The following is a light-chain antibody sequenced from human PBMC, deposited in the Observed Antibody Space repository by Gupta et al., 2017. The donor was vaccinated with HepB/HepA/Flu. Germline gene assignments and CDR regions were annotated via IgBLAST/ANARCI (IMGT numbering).Light chain of an antibody. CDR1: QNINRY. CDR3: QQRDSTPIT. CDR2: GTS. V-gene: IGKV1-39*01. Sequence: DIQMTQSPSSLSASVGDRVTITCRAGQNINRYLSWFQQKPGKAPKLLIHGTSSVKTGVPSRFSGSGSGTDYTLNISRRQPEDFANYYCQQRDSTPITFGGGTKVEIK. J-gene: IGKJ4*01.